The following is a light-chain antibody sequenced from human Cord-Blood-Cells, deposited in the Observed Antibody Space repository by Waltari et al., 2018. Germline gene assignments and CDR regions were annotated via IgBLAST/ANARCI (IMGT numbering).Light chain of an antibody. J-gene: IGLJ2*01. Sequence: SALTQPASVSGSPGQSITISCTGTSSDVGSYNLFSCYQHHPGNAPKLMIYEASKRPSGFSNRFSGSKSANTASLTISGLQAEDGADYYCCSYAGSSTFVVFGGGTKLTVL. CDR1: SSDVGSYNL. V-gene: IGLV2-23*02. CDR3: CSYAGSSTFVV. CDR2: EAS.